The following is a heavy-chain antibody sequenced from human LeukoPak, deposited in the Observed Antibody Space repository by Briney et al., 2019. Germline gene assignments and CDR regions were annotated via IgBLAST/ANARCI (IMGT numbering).Heavy chain of an antibody. J-gene: IGHJ6*03. CDR2: IIDNGYIT. CDR3: ARLGGQEVHNYYVAV. CDR1: GFTFSSYA. D-gene: IGHD3-16*01. Sequence: GGSLRLSCAASGFTFSSYAMSWVRQAPGKGLEWVSGIIDNGYITYYANSVRGRFTISRDNSKNTLFLQMNSLRAEDTAVYYCARLGGQEVHNYYVAVWGKGTTVAVSS. V-gene: IGHV3-23*01.